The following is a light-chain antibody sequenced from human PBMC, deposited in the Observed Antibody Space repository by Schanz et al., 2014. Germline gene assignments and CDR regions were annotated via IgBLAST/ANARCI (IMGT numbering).Light chain of an antibody. CDR2: AAS. V-gene: IGKV1-39*01. Sequence: DIQMTQSPSSLSASVGDRVTITCRASQTISTYLNWYQQKPGKAPNLLIYAASSLQSGVPSRFSASGSGTEFSLTISSLQPEDFTSYYCQQLSSSPYTFGHGTRLEI. CDR1: QTISTY. CDR3: QQLSSSPYT. J-gene: IGKJ2*01.